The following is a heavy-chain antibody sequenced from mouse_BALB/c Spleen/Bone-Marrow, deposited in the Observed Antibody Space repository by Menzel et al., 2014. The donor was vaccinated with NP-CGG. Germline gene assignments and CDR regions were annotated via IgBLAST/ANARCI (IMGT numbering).Heavy chain of an antibody. CDR3: ARQGAYSYFDY. J-gene: IGHJ2*01. D-gene: IGHD2-10*01. CDR2: ISNGGGST. V-gene: IGHV5-12*02. CDR1: GFTFSDYY. Sequence: DVMLVESGGGLVQPGGSLKLSCATSGFTFSDYYMYWVRQTPEKRLEWVAYISNGGGSTYYPDTVKGRFTISRDNAKNTLSLQMSRRKSEDTAMYYCARQGAYSYFDYWGQGTTLTVSS.